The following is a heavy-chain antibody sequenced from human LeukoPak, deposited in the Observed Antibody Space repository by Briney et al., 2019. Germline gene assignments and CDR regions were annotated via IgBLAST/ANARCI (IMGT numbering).Heavy chain of an antibody. D-gene: IGHD3-22*01. V-gene: IGHV1-46*01. CDR3: ARRGYYYDSSGYWGAAFDI. Sequence: ASVKVSCKASGYTFTSYYMHWVRQAPGQGLEWMGIINPSGGSTSYAQKFQGRVTMTRDMSTSTVYMELSSLRSEDTAVYYCARRGYYYDSSGYWGAAFDIWGQGTMVTVSS. CDR2: INPSGGST. J-gene: IGHJ3*02. CDR1: GYTFTSYY.